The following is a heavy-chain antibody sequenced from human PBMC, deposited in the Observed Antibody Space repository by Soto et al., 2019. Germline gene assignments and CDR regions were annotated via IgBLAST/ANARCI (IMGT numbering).Heavy chain of an antibody. V-gene: IGHV3-9*01. CDR2: ISWNSGSI. D-gene: IGHD6-13*01. J-gene: IGHJ4*02. Sequence: PGGSLRLSCAASGFTFDDYAMHWVRQAPGKGLEWVSGISWNSGSIGYADSVKGRFTISRDNAKNSLYLQMNSLRAEDTALYYCAKEKLGIAAAGTKSGWPFDYWGQGTLVTVSS. CDR1: GFTFDDYA. CDR3: AKEKLGIAAAGTKSGWPFDY.